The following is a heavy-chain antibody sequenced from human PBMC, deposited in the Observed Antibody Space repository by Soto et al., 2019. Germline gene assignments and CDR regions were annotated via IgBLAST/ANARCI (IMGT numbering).Heavy chain of an antibody. CDR3: ARGASARYCSGGSCYSYGMDV. Sequence: SVKVSCKASGGTFSSYAISWVRQAPGQGLEWMGGIIPIFGTANYAQKFQGRVTITADESTSTAYMELSSLRSEDTAVYYCARGASARYCSGGSCYSYGMDVWGQGTTVTVSS. CDR1: GGTFSSYA. J-gene: IGHJ6*02. D-gene: IGHD2-15*01. CDR2: IIPIFGTA. V-gene: IGHV1-69*13.